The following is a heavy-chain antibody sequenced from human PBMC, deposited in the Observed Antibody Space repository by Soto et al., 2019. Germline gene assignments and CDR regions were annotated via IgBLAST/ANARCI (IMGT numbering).Heavy chain of an antibody. CDR3: ARRSILRVNFFDY. D-gene: IGHD3-10*01. CDR2: IHYRGYT. Sequence: SETLSLTCTVSGGSISSNDYYWSWIRQPPGKGLEWIGYIHYRGYTYYNPSLKSRVSILVDTSKKQFSLTLSSVTAADTAVYYCARRSILRVNFFDYWGRGTLVTVSS. V-gene: IGHV4-30-4*01. J-gene: IGHJ4*02. CDR1: GGSISSNDYY.